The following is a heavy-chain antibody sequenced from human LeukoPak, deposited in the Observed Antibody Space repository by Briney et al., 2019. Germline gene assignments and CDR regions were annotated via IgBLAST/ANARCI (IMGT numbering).Heavy chain of an antibody. V-gene: IGHV3-66*02. J-gene: IGHJ4*02. Sequence: GGSLRLSSAASAFTVSSNYMSWVRQAPGKGLEWVSVIYSGGSTYYPDSVKGRFTISRDNSKNTLYLQMNSLRAEDTAVYYCARAHTVLQIFQHGGQGTRVTV. D-gene: IGHD4-17*01. CDR2: IYSGGST. CDR1: AFTVSSNY. CDR3: ARAHTVLQIFQH.